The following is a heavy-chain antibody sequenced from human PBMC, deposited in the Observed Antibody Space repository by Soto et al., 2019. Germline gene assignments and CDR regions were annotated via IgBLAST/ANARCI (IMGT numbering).Heavy chain of an antibody. V-gene: IGHV3-13*01. CDR3: ARAIGGGWNYEYIWGSYRPSGAFDI. Sequence: PGGSLILSCAASGFTFSSYDMHWVRQATGKGLEWVSAIGTAGDTYYPGSVKGRFTISRENAKNSLYLQMNSLRAGDTAVYYCARAIGGGWNYEYIWGSYRPSGAFDIWGQGTMVTVSS. CDR2: IGTAGDT. J-gene: IGHJ3*02. D-gene: IGHD3-16*02. CDR1: GFTFSSYD.